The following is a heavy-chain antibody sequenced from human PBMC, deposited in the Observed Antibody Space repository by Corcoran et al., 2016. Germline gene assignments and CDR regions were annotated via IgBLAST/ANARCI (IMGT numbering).Heavy chain of an antibody. CDR1: GGSISSSSYY. CDR2: IYYSGST. V-gene: IGHV4-39*07. J-gene: IGHJ5*02. Sequence: QLQLQESGPGLVKPSETLSLTCTVSGGSISSSSYYWGWIRQPPGKGLEWIGSIYYSGSTYYNPSLKSPVTISVDTYKNQFSLKLLSVTAADTAVYYCARGRTPPRPWFDPWGQGTLVTVSS. CDR3: ARGRTPPRPWFDP.